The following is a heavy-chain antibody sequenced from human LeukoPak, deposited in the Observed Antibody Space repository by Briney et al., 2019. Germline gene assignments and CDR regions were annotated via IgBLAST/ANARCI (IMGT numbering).Heavy chain of an antibody. CDR1: GFTFNRYS. V-gene: IGHV3-48*01. J-gene: IGHJ6*02. CDR2: IAYTGTI. D-gene: IGHD6-13*01. CDR3: AKASYSSSWLPPLDGMDV. Sequence: GGSLRLSCAASGFTFNRYSMNWVRQAPGKGLEWVSYIAYTGTIHYADSVKGRFTISRDDAKNSLYLHMNSLSAEDTAVYYCAKASYSSSWLPPLDGMDVWGQGTTVTVSS.